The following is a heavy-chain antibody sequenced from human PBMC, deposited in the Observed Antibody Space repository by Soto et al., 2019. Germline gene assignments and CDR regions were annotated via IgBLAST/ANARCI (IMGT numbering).Heavy chain of an antibody. V-gene: IGHV5-51*01. CDR1: GNTFTNYW. CDR2: IYPAESRI. CDR3: ERRLWPDPWFDP. J-gene: IGHJ5*02. Sequence: EVQLVQSGGEVKKPGGSLKISCKCSGNTFTNYWIGWVRQMPGKGLEWMGIIYPAESRIEYSPSIRGQVTISVDKSMETIYLQWSSLSASDSAMYYCERRLWPDPWFDPWGQGTLVTVSS. D-gene: IGHD3-16*01.